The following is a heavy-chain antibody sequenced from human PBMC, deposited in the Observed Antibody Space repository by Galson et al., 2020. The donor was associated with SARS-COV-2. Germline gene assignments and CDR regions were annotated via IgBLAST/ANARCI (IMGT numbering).Heavy chain of an antibody. V-gene: IGHV4-59*08. CDR2: MDYSGST. Sequence: SETLSLTCTVSGGSISGFYYCWIRQPPGKGLEWIGCMDYSGSTTFNPSLKSRVAISVDTSKNQFSLKLSSVTAADTAVYYCARQLEQLAYGMDGWGQGTTVTVSS. D-gene: IGHD6-6*01. J-gene: IGHJ6*02. CDR3: ARQLEQLAYGMDG. CDR1: GGSISGFY.